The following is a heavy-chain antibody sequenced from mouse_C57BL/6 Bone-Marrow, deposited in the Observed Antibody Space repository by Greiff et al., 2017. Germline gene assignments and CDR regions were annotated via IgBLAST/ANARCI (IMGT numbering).Heavy chain of an antibody. CDR3: ARDRNWVFDY. CDR2: INYYGSST. D-gene: IGHD4-1*01. J-gene: IGHJ2*01. V-gene: IGHV5-16*01. Sequence: EVKLVESEGGLVQPGSSLKLSCTASGFTFSDYYMAWVRQVPEKGLEWVANINYYGSSTYYLDSLKSRFIISRDNAKNILYLQMSSLKSEDTATYYCARDRNWVFDYWGQGTTLTVSS. CDR1: GFTFSDYY.